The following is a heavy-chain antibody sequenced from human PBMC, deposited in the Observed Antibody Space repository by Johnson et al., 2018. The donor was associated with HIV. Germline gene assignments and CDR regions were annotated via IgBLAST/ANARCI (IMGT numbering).Heavy chain of an antibody. CDR1: GFTFSSYV. Sequence: VQLVESGGNLVQPGGSLRLSCAASGFTFSSYVMHWVRQAPGKGLEWVSVIYSGGSTYYADSVKGRFTVSSDNSKNTLCLQMNSLRAEDTAVYYCARGDIVVVPAATRAQDAFDIWGQGTMVTVSS. V-gene: IGHV3-66*01. CDR2: IYSGGST. J-gene: IGHJ3*02. CDR3: ARGDIVVVPAATRAQDAFDI. D-gene: IGHD2-2*01.